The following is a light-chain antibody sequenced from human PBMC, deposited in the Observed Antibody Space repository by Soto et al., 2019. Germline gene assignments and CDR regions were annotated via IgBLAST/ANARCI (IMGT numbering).Light chain of an antibody. CDR3: SSKSPDF. J-gene: IGLJ1*01. Sequence: SVLTQPASVSGSPGQSITVSCTGTSSGIRDYNYVSWYQQLPGSAPKLIMYEVSNRPSGISNRFSGSKSGNTASLTISGLQAEDEADYYCSSKSPDFFGTGTKVTVL. CDR2: EVS. V-gene: IGLV2-14*01. CDR1: SSGIRDYNY.